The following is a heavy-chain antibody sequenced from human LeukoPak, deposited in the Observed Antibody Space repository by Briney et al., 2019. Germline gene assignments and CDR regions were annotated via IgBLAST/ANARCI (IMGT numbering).Heavy chain of an antibody. CDR1: GGSISSSSYY. CDR3: ARRTLGALDY. V-gene: IGHV4-39*01. CDR2: IYYSGST. J-gene: IGHJ4*02. D-gene: IGHD6-13*01. Sequence: SETLSLTCTVSGGSISSSSYYWGWIRQPPGKGLEWIGSIYYSGSTYYNPSLKSRVTISVDTSKNQFSLKPSSVTAAGTAVYYCARRTLGALDYWGQGTLVTVSS.